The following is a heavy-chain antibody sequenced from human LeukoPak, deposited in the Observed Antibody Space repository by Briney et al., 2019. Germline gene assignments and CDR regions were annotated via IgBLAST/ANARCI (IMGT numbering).Heavy chain of an antibody. CDR2: ISSTWSYI. CDR1: GFTFSTYN. J-gene: IGHJ4*02. D-gene: IGHD6-13*01. Sequence: GGSLRLSCVASGFTFSTYNMHWVRQAPGKGLEWVASISSTWSYIFYADSVKGRFTVSRDNAKNSLYLEMDSLRAEDTAVYYCARDAARNIAAAGIFDYWGQGTLVTVSS. V-gene: IGHV3-21*01. CDR3: ARDAARNIAAAGIFDY.